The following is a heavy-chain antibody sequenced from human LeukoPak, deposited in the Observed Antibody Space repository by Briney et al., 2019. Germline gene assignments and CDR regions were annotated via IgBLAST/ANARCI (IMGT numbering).Heavy chain of an antibody. V-gene: IGHV5-51*01. CDR3: ARHLDYPNYYFDY. Sequence: GESLKISCKGSGYSFTSYWIAWVRQMPGKGLEWMGIIYPRDSDIRYNPPFEGQVTISADKSISTAYLQWSSLKASDTAMYYCARHLDYPNYYFDYWGQGTLVTVSS. D-gene: IGHD4-11*01. CDR2: IYPRDSDI. CDR1: GYSFTSYW. J-gene: IGHJ4*02.